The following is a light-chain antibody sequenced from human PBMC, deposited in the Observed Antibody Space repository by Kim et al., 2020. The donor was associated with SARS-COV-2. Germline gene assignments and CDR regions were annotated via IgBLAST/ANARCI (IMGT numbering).Light chain of an antibody. Sequence: PGQSVTIPCPGTNNDVGGYKFVSWYQQHPGKVPKLIIYDVKTRASGVPDRFSASKSGNTASLTISGLQPDDEADYYCSSYAGRSVVFGGGTQLTVL. CDR2: DVK. CDR1: NNDVGGYKF. V-gene: IGLV2-11*03. CDR3: SSYAGRSVV. J-gene: IGLJ2*01.